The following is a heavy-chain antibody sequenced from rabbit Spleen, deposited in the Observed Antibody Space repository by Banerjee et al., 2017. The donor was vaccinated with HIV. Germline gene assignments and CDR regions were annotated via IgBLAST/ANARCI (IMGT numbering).Heavy chain of an antibody. CDR2: IYGGSRDST. Sequence: QEQLEESGGDLVQPEGSLTLTCTASGFSFSSSYWLCWVRQAPGKGLEWIACIYGGSRDSTYYASWAKGRFTGSKASSTTVTLQMTSLTAADTATYFCARDDDGVSGVHFNLWGPGTLVTVS. D-gene: IGHD1-1*01. CDR1: GFSFSSSYW. J-gene: IGHJ4*01. V-gene: IGHV1S45*01. CDR3: ARDDDGVSGVHFNL.